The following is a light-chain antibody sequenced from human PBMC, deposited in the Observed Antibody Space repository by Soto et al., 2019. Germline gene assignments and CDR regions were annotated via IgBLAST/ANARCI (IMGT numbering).Light chain of an antibody. CDR1: QSVSSSY. CDR2: GAS. V-gene: IGKV3-20*01. CDR3: HQYGSSPYT. Sequence: EIVLTQSPGTLSLSPGERATLSCRASQSVSSSYLAWYQQKPGQAPRLLIYGASSRATGIPDRFSGSGSGTDFTLTISRLEPEDFAVYYCHQYGSSPYTFGQGPKLEI. J-gene: IGKJ2*01.